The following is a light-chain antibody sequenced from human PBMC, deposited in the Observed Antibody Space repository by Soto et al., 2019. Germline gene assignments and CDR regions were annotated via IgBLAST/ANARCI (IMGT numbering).Light chain of an antibody. CDR2: AAS. V-gene: IGKV1-8*01. Sequence: AIRMTQSPSSFSASTGDRVTITCRASQGISSYLAWYQQKPGKAPKLLIYAASTLQSGVPSRFSGSGSGTDFTLTISCLQSEDFATYYCQQYYSYPTFGGGTKVDTK. J-gene: IGKJ4*01. CDR1: QGISSY. CDR3: QQYYSYPT.